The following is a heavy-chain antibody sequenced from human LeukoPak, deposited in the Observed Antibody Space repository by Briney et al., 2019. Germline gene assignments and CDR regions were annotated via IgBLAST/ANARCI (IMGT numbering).Heavy chain of an antibody. J-gene: IGHJ3*02. CDR2: IYRGGTT. CDR1: GGSISGYY. Sequence: SETLSLTCTVSGGSISGYYWSWIRQAPGKGLEWIGYIYRGGTTNYNPSLNSRVTISADTSKNQFSLKLGSVTAADTAVYYCARCDDAFDIWGQGTMVTVSS. V-gene: IGHV4-59*01. CDR3: ARCDDAFDI.